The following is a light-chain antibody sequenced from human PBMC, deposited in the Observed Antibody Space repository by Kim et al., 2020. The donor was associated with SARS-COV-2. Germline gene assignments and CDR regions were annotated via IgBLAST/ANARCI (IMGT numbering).Light chain of an antibody. CDR2: DNN. CDR1: SSNIGNNY. CDR3: GTWDSSLSAGV. V-gene: IGLV1-51*01. Sequence: QSALTQPPSVSAAPGQKVTISCSGSSSNIGNNYVSWYQQLPGTAPKLLIYDNNKRPSGIPDRFSGSKSGTSATLCITALQTGDEADYYCGTWDSSLSAGVFGTGTKVTVL. J-gene: IGLJ1*01.